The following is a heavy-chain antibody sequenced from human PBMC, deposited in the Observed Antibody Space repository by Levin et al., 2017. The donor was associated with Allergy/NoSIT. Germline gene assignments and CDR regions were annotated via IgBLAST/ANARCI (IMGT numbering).Heavy chain of an antibody. J-gene: IGHJ4*02. D-gene: IGHD2-8*02. V-gene: IGHV3-30*18. CDR2: ISYDGSNK. CDR1: GFTFSSYG. CDR3: AKDGGLYYFDY. Sequence: GSLRLSCAASGFTFSSYGMHWVRQAPGKGLEWVAVISYDGSNKYYADSVKGRFTISRYNSKNTLYLQMNSLRAEDTAVYYCAKDGGLYYFDYWGQGTLVTVSS.